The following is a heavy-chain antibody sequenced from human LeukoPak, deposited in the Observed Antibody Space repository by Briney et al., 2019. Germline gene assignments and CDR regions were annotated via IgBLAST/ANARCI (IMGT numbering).Heavy chain of an antibody. V-gene: IGHV4-31*03. J-gene: IGHJ4*02. CDR2: IYYSGST. CDR3: ARVLTPSVIDY. Sequence: SETLSLTCTVSGGSISSGGYYWSWIRQHPGQGLEWIGYIYYSGSTYYNPSLKSRVTISVDTSKNQFSLKLSSVTAADTAVYYCARVLTPSVIDYWGQGTLVTVSS. CDR1: GGSISSGGYY.